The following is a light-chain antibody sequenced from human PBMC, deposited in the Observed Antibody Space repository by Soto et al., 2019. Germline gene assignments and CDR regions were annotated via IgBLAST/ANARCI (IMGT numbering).Light chain of an antibody. V-gene: IGKV1-27*01. CDR1: QGIMNY. CDR2: ATS. Sequence: DIQMTQSPSSLSASVGDRVTITCRASQGIMNYLAWYQQKPGKVPQLLIYATSTLQSGVPSRFSGSGSGTHFTLTTSSLQPEDVATYYCQKYNSAPQTFGPGTKVDIK. CDR3: QKYNSAPQT. J-gene: IGKJ3*01.